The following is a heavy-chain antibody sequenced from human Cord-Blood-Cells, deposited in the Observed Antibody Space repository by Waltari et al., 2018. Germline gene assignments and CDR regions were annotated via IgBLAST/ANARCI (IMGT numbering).Heavy chain of an antibody. D-gene: IGHD7-27*01. CDR1: GYTFAGHY. CDR3: AVSNWGEDGYFDL. V-gene: IGHV1-2*02. J-gene: IGHJ2*01. Sequence: QVQLVQSGAEVKKPGDSVKVPCKASGYTFAGHYMHCVRQAPGQGLEWMGWINPNSGGTNYAQKFQGRVTMTRDTSISTAYMELSRLRSDDTAVYYCAVSNWGEDGYFDLWGRGTLVTVSS. CDR2: INPNSGGT.